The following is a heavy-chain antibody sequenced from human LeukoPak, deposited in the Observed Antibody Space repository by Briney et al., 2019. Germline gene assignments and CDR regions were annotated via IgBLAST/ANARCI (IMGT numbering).Heavy chain of an antibody. J-gene: IGHJ3*01. V-gene: IGHV4-59*08. CDR3: ARHPGVGANDTFDL. D-gene: IGHD1-26*01. Sequence: SETLSLTCTVSGASISTYYWSWIRQPPGKGLEWLGYVYNSGNTYYNPSLNSRASISEDTSKNQLSLKVNSVTAADTAVYYCARHPGVGANDTFDLWGQGTMVTISS. CDR1: GASISTYY. CDR2: VYNSGNT.